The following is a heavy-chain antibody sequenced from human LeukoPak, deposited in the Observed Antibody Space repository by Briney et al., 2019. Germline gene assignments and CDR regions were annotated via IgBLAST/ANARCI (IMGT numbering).Heavy chain of an antibody. CDR3: ARLTGTTGFDY. Sequence: HPGGSLRLSCAASGFPFSSYWMSWVRQAPGKGLEWVANIEQDGSDKYYVDSVKGRFTISRDNAKNSLYLQLNSLRADDTAVCYCARLTGTTGFDYWGQGTLVTVSS. J-gene: IGHJ4*02. V-gene: IGHV3-7*01. D-gene: IGHD1-1*01. CDR1: GFPFSSYW. CDR2: IEQDGSDK.